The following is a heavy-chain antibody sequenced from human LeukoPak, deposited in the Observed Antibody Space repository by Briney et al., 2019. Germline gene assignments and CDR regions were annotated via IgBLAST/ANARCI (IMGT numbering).Heavy chain of an antibody. V-gene: IGHV4-4*07. Sequence: SETLSLTCTVSGGSISSYYWSWIRQPAGKGLEWIGRIYPSGSTNYNPSLKSRVTMSVDTSKIQFSLKLSSVTAADTAVYYCARGLAADYDSSNWFDPWGQGTLVTVSS. J-gene: IGHJ5*02. CDR2: IYPSGST. CDR1: GGSISSYY. D-gene: IGHD3-22*01. CDR3: ARGLAADYDSSNWFDP.